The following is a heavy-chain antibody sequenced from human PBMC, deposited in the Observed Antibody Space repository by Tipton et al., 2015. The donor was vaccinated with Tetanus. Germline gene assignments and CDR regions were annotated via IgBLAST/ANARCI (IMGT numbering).Heavy chain of an antibody. CDR3: ARRQTYCTNGFCPFEN. V-gene: IGHV4-39*01. J-gene: IGHJ4*02. Sequence: GLVKPSETLSLTCTVSGGSISSSSFYWGWIRQPPGKELEWIGSIYYSGSTYYNPSLKSRVTISVDTSKNQFSPRLSSVTAADTAVYYCARRQTYCTNGFCPFENWGQGTLVTVSS. CDR1: GGSISSSSFY. CDR2: IYYSGST. D-gene: IGHD2-8*01.